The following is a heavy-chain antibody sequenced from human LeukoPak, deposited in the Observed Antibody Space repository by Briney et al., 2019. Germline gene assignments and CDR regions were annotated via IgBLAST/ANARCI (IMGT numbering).Heavy chain of an antibody. D-gene: IGHD1/OR15-1a*01. CDR1: GYSFTSYW. V-gene: IGHV5-51*01. J-gene: IGHJ3*02. CDR2: IYPGDSDT. Sequence: GESLKISCKGSGYSFTSYWIGWVRQVPGKGLEWMGIIYPGDSDTRYGPSFQGQVTISADKSISTAYLQWNSLKASDTAMYYCATGANMRTGPFDIWGQGTMVTVSS. CDR3: ATGANMRTGPFDI.